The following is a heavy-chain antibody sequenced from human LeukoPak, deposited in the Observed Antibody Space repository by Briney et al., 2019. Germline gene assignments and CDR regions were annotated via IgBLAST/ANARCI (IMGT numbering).Heavy chain of an antibody. J-gene: IGHJ6*03. CDR1: GFTFSSYG. Sequence: AGGSLRLSCAASGFTFSSYGMHWVRQAPGKGLEWVAFIRYDGSNKYYADSVKGRFTISRDNSKNTLYLQMSSLRAEDTAVYYCAKASRYSSSRYYYMDVWGKGTTVTVSS. CDR2: IRYDGSNK. CDR3: AKASRYSSSRYYYMDV. D-gene: IGHD6-6*01. V-gene: IGHV3-30*02.